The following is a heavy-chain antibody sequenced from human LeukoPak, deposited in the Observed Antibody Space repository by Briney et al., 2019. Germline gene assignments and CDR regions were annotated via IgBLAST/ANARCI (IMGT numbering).Heavy chain of an antibody. CDR3: ARDRPWEWELLGGFGY. V-gene: IGHV4-38-2*02. Sequence: PSETLSLTCTVSGYSISSGYYWGWIRQPPGKGLEWIGSIYHSGSTYYNPSLKSRVTLSVDTSKNQFSLKLSSVTAADTAVYYCARDRPWEWELLGGFGYWGQGTLVTVSS. CDR1: GYSISSGYY. CDR2: IYHSGST. D-gene: IGHD1-26*01. J-gene: IGHJ4*02.